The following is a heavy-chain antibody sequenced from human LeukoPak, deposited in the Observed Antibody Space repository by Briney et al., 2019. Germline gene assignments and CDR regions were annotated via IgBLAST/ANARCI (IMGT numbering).Heavy chain of an antibody. V-gene: IGHV4-34*01. CDR2: INHSGST. CDR3: ARAVVISVERYFDY. D-gene: IGHD2-21*01. Sequence: PSETLPLTCAVYGGSFSGYYWSWIRQPPGKGLVWIGEINHSGSTNYNPSLKSRVTISVDTSKNQFSLKLSSVTAADTAVYYCARAVVISVERYFDYWGQGTLVTVSS. J-gene: IGHJ4*02. CDR1: GGSFSGYY.